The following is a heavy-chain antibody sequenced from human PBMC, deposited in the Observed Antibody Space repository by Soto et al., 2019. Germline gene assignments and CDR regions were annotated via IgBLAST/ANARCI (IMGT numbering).Heavy chain of an antibody. CDR3: AGGGAGSGPFTWELPDH. D-gene: IGHD1-26*01. CDR1: GNTFTYRY. V-gene: IGHV1-45*02. J-gene: IGHJ4*02. Sequence: QMQLVQSGAEVKKTGSSVTVSCKALGNTFTYRYLHWVRQAPGQALEWMGWITPFSGDVHYAQKCQERVTITRDRSINTADMQMSSLRSEDTAMYFCAGGGAGSGPFTWELPDHWGQGTLVTVSS. CDR2: ITPFSGDV.